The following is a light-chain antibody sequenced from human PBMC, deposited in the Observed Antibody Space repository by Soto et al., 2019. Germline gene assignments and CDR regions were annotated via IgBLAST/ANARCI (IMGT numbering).Light chain of an antibody. CDR2: DVT. J-gene: IGLJ1*01. Sequence: QSVLTQPPSASGSPGQSVTISCTGTSSDVGGYNYVSWYQQYPGKPPKLMIYDVTKRPSGVPDRFSGSKSGNTASLTVSGVQAEDEADYYCSSDAGSMHVFGTGTKVTVL. CDR3: SSDAGSMHV. V-gene: IGLV2-8*01. CDR1: SSDVGGYNY.